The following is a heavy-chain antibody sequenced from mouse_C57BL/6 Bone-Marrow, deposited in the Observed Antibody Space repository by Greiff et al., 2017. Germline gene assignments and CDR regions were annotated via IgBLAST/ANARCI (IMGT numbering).Heavy chain of an antibody. D-gene: IGHD1-1*01. CDR1: GYTFTSYW. Sequence: VQLQQPGAELVKPGASVKLSCKASGYTFTSYWMHWVKQRPGQGLEWIGMIHPTSGSTNYNEKFKSKATLTVDKSSSTAYMQLSSLTSEDSAVYYCASQVLRYPYDYWGQGTTRTVSA. J-gene: IGHJ2*01. CDR2: IHPTSGST. CDR3: ASQVLRYPYDY. V-gene: IGHV1-64*01.